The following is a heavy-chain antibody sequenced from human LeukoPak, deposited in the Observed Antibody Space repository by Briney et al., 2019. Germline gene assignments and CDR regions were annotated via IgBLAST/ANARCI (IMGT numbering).Heavy chain of an antibody. CDR1: GFTFSSYS. V-gene: IGHV3-30*03. D-gene: IGHD3-10*01. CDR2: ISYDGSDK. J-gene: IGHJ4*02. CDR3: ASNYGSGSYYRATFDY. Sequence: GGSLRLSCAASGFTFSSYSMHWVRQAPGKGLEWVAVISYDGSDKYYADSVKGRFTISRDNSKNRLYLQMNSLREEDTAVYYCASNYGSGSYYRATFDYWGQGTLVTVSS.